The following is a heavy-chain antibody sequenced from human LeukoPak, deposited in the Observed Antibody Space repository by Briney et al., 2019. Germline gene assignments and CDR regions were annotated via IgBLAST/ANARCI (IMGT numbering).Heavy chain of an antibody. D-gene: IGHD3-9*01. CDR3: ARDTLNGPFVISLDY. CDR1: GFTFSNYA. CDR2: ISSDGHVE. V-gene: IGHV3-11*04. J-gene: IGHJ4*02. Sequence: GGSLRLSCAASGFTFSNYAMSWVRQAPGKGLEWVSHISSDGHVERYVDSVRGRFSMSRDNAKDLLFLQMNDPRAEDTAVYYCARDTLNGPFVISLDYWGQGALVTVSS.